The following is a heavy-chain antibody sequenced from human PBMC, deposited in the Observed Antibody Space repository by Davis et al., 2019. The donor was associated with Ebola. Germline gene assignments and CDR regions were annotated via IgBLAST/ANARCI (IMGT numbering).Heavy chain of an antibody. CDR3: ARSKELRSYYYYGMDV. CDR2: ISPGDSDT. D-gene: IGHD1-26*01. V-gene: IGHV5-51*01. CDR1: GYSFTSYW. Sequence: GASLKISCKGSGYSFTSYWIGWVRPMPGKGLEWMGIISPGDSDTSSSPSFQGQATIPADTSISTAYLQWSSLKASDTAMYYCARSKELRSYYYYGMDVWGQGTTVTVSS. J-gene: IGHJ6*02.